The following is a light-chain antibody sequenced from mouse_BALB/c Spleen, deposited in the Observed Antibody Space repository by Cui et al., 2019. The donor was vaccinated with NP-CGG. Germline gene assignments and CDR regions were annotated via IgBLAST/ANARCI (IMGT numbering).Light chain of an antibody. Sequence: QAVVPQESALTTSPGETVTITCRSSTGAVTTSNYANWVQEKPDHLFTGLIGGTKNRAPGVPARFSGSLIGDKAALTITGAQTEDEAIYFCALWYSNHWVFGGGTKLTVL. V-gene: IGLV1*01. CDR2: GTK. J-gene: IGLJ1*01. CDR1: TGAVTTSNY. CDR3: ALWYSNHWV.